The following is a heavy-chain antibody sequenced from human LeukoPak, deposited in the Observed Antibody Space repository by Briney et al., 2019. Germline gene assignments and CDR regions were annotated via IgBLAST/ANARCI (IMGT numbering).Heavy chain of an antibody. V-gene: IGHV3-48*02. J-gene: IGHJ4*02. CDR3: ARGFGELFY. CDR1: GFTFSTNS. D-gene: IGHD3-10*01. CDR2: ISSSSSTI. Sequence: GGSLRLSCAASGFTFSTNSINWVRQAPGKGREWVSYISSSSSTIYYADSVKGRFTISRDNAKDSLYLRMNSLRDEDTAVYYCARGFGELFYWGQGTLVTVSS.